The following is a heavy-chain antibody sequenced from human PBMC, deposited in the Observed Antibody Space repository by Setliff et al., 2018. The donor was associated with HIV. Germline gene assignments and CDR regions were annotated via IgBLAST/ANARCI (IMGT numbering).Heavy chain of an antibody. V-gene: IGHV4-38-2*01. CDR3: ARHRDPPGTSWIFYYYYMDL. Sequence: SETLSLTCAVFGYSISSGYYWGWIRQPPGKGLEWIGTIYYSGSTYYNPSLKSRVTISVDTSKNQVSLRLSSVTAADTGVYYCARHRDPPGTSWIFYYYYMDLWGGGTTVTVSS. D-gene: IGHD2-2*01. CDR1: GYSISSGYY. CDR2: IYYSGST. J-gene: IGHJ6*03.